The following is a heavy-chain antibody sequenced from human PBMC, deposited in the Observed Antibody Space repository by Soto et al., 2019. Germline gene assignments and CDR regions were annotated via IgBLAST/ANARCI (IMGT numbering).Heavy chain of an antibody. D-gene: IGHD2-15*01. V-gene: IGHV3-66*01. CDR2: IYSGGST. CDR3: ASSVVVVAATPNDAFDI. Sequence: GGSLRLSCAASGFTVSSNYMSWVRQAPGKGLEWVSVIYSGGSTYYADSVKGRFTISRDNSKNTLYLQMNSLRAEDTAVYYCASSVVVVAATPNDAFDIWGQGTMVTVSS. J-gene: IGHJ3*02. CDR1: GFTVSSNY.